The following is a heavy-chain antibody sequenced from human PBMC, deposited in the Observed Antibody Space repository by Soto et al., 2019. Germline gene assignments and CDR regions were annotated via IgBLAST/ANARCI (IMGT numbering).Heavy chain of an antibody. Sequence: SQTLPLTCAVYGGSSSDYYCSCIRQHPWKELERIGEINHSGSTNYNPSLKSRVTISVDTSKNQFSLKLSAVTSADTAWCCCTRGRGYYGSGSYLGYWGQGTLLTVS. CDR3: TRGRGYYGSGSYLGY. D-gene: IGHD3-10*01. V-gene: IGHV4-34*01. CDR2: INHSGST. J-gene: IGHJ4*02. CDR1: GGSSSDYY.